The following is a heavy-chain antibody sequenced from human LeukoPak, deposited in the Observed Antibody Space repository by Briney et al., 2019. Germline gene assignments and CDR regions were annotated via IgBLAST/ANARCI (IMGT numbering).Heavy chain of an antibody. J-gene: IGHJ4*02. CDR1: GGSISSGDYY. D-gene: IGHD3-10*01. CDR2: INHSGST. Sequence: PSQTLSLTCTVSGGSISSGDYYWSWIRQPPGKGLEWIGEINHSGSTNYNPSLKSRVTISVVTSKNQFSLKLSSVTAADTAVYYCARGFSYYGSGSYYPYFDYWGQGTLVTVSS. V-gene: IGHV4-30-4*08. CDR3: ARGFSYYGSGSYYPYFDY.